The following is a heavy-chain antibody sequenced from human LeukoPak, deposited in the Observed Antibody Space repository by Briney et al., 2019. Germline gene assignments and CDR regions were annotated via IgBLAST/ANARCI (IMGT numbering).Heavy chain of an antibody. CDR1: GDSISTSNSY. D-gene: IGHD1-1*01. V-gene: IGHV4-39*07. J-gene: IGHJ3*02. CDR2: IYYSGNT. Sequence: PSETLSLTCTVSGDSISTSNSYWGWIRQPPGKGLEWIGSIYYSGNTYYNASLKSRVTMSVDTSKNQFSLKLSSVTAADTAVYYCARKFISGYNWNDLSHTGAFDIWGQGTMVTVSS. CDR3: ARKFISGYNWNDLSHTGAFDI.